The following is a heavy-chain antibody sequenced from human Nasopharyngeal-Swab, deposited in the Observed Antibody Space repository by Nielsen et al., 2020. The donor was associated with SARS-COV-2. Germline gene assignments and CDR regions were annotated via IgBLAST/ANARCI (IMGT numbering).Heavy chain of an antibody. J-gene: IGHJ4*02. CDR3: AKETVGALDY. CDR2: IYSGGSST. V-gene: IGHV3-23*03. Sequence: GESLKISCAASGFTFSSYAMSWVRQAPGKGLEWVSVIYSGGSSTYYAGSVKGRFTISRDNSKNTLYLQMNSLRAEDTAVYYCAKETVGALDYWGQGTLVTVSS. D-gene: IGHD1-26*01. CDR1: GFTFSSYA.